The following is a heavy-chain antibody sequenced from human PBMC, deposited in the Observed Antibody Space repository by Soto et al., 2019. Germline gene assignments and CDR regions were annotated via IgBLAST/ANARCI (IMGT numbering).Heavy chain of an antibody. CDR2: ISAYNGDT. D-gene: IGHD2-2*01. Sequence: ASVKVSCKASGYTFTSYGISWVRQAPGQGLEWMGWISAYNGDTNYAQKLQGRVTMTTDTSTSTAYMELRSLRSDDTAVYYCARRITLYCSSTSCAPGWFDPWGQGTLVTVSS. V-gene: IGHV1-18*04. J-gene: IGHJ5*02. CDR3: ARRITLYCSSTSCAPGWFDP. CDR1: GYTFTSYG.